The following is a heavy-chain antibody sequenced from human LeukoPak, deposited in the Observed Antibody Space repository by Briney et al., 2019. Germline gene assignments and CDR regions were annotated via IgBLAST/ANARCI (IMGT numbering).Heavy chain of an antibody. D-gene: IGHD3-22*01. CDR1: GGSISSSSYY. CDR2: IYYSGST. Sequence: SETLSLTCTVSGGSISSSSYYWGWIRQPPGKGLEWIGSIYYSGSTYYNPSLKSRVTISVDTSKNQFSLKLSSVTAADTAVYYCARLHYYDSSGYQYYYYYMDVWGKGTTVTISS. V-gene: IGHV4-39*01. CDR3: ARLHYYDSSGYQYYYYYMDV. J-gene: IGHJ6*03.